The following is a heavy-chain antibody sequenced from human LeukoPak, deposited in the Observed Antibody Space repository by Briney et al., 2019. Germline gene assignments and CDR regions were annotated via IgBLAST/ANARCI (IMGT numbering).Heavy chain of an antibody. CDR2: IWYDGSNK. CDR3: ARVTLPDYGDSLYYYYGMDV. Sequence: PGRSLRLSCAASGFTFSSYGMHWVRQAPGKGLERVAVIWYDGSNKYYADSVKGRFTISRDNSKNTLYLQMNSLRAEDTAVYYCARVTLPDYGDSLYYYYGMDVWGQGTTVTVSS. D-gene: IGHD4-17*01. CDR1: GFTFSSYG. J-gene: IGHJ6*02. V-gene: IGHV3-33*01.